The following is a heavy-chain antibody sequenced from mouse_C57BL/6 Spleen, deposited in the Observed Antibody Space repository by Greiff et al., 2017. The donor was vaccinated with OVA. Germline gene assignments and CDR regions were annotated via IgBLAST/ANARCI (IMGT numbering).Heavy chain of an antibody. CDR3: ARSHYGSSYSFAY. CDR2: IYPGDGDT. CDR1: GYAFTNYL. V-gene: IGHV1-54*01. J-gene: IGHJ3*01. Sequence: VQLQQSGAELVRPGTSVKVSCKASGYAFTNYLIEWVKQRPGKGLEWIGQIYPGDGDTNYNGKFKGKATLTADKSSSTAYMQLSSLTSEDSAVYFCARSHYGSSYSFAYWGQGTLVTVSA. D-gene: IGHD1-1*01.